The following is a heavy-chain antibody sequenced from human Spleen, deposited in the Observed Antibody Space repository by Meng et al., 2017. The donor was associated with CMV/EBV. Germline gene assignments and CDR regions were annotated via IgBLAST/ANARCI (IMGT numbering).Heavy chain of an antibody. V-gene: IGHV3-53*01. D-gene: IGHD3-3*01. Sequence: YADSVKGRFTISRHNSKDTLYLQMNSLRGEDTAVYYCARGFLEWLLYFDYWGQGTLVTVSS. CDR3: ARGFLEWLLYFDY. J-gene: IGHJ4*02.